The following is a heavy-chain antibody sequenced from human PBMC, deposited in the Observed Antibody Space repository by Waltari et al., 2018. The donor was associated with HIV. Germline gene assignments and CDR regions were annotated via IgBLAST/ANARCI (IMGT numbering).Heavy chain of an antibody. CDR3: ARAPYDSGNEYYFDH. CDR2: IKRDGSEK. Sequence: EVQLVESGGGLVQTGGSLRRSGAASGFTCSNHWMCWVRQAPGKGLEWVTNIKRDGSEKYYVDSVKGRFTISRDTAKNSLSLQMNSLRAEDTAVYYCARAPYDSGNEYYFDHWGLGTLVTVSS. CDR1: GFTCSNHW. J-gene: IGHJ4*02. V-gene: IGHV3-7*03. D-gene: IGHD3-10*01.